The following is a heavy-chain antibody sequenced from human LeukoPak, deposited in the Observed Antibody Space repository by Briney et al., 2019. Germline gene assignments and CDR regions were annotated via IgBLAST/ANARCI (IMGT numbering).Heavy chain of an antibody. CDR1: GGSIRSYY. V-gene: IGHV4-4*08. Sequence: SETLSLTCTVSGGSIRSYYWSWIRQPPGKGLEWIGRIYTSGSTNYNPSLKSRVTISVDTSKNQFSLKLSSVTAADTAVYYCARDLGLEQETDFGWFDPWGQGTLVTVSS. J-gene: IGHJ5*02. CDR3: ARDLGLEQETDFGWFDP. CDR2: IYTSGST. D-gene: IGHD1/OR15-1a*01.